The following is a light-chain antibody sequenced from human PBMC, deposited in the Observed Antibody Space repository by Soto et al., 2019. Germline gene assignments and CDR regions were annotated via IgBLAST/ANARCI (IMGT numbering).Light chain of an antibody. CDR1: QDISTW. CDR3: QQASGFPFT. J-gene: IGKJ3*01. Sequence: DIHMTQSPSSLSASLGDGFTITCRASQDISTWLAWYQQIPEKAPKFLIFAASNLQSRVSSRFSGSGSGTDFTLTISGLQPEDFATYYCQQASGFPFTFGPGTKVDI. CDR2: AAS. V-gene: IGKV1-12*01.